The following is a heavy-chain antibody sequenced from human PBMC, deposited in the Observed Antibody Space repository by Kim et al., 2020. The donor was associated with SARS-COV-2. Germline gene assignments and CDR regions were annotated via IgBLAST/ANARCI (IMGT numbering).Heavy chain of an antibody. CDR1: GFTFSSHW. V-gene: IGHV3-74*01. D-gene: IGHD5-18*01. CDR3: ARGWTRNTYGYGAY. CDR2: ISTDGITT. J-gene: IGHJ4*02. Sequence: GGSLRLSCGVSGFTFSSHWMHWVRQVPGKGLVWVSRISTDGITTDYADSVKGRFIISRDNAKNTLSLQMNSLKAEDTAVYYCARGWTRNTYGYGAYWGQG.